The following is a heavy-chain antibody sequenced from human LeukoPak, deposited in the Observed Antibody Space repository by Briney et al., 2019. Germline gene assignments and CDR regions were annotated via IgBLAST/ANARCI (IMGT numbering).Heavy chain of an antibody. CDR2: ISSSSSTI. CDR3: ARDGRYVWGSYRQDYSYYMDV. D-gene: IGHD3-16*02. J-gene: IGHJ6*03. CDR1: GFTFSSYS. V-gene: IGHV3-48*01. Sequence: QTGGSLRLSCAASGFTFSSYSMNWVRQAPGKGLEWVSYISSSSSTIYYADSVKGRFTISRDNAKNSLYLQMNSLRAEDTAVYYCARDGRYVWGSYRQDYSYYMDVWGKGTTVTVSS.